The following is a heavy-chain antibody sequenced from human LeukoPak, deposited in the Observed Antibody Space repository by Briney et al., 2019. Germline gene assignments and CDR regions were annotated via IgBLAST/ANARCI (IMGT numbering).Heavy chain of an antibody. J-gene: IGHJ4*02. Sequence: ASVRVSCKASGYTFTGYGISWVRQAPGQGLEWMGWISAYNGNTNYAQKLQGRVTMTTDTSTSTAYMELRSLRSDDTAVYYCARSDYDIHFDYWGQGTLVTVSS. CDR1: GYTFTGYG. V-gene: IGHV1-18*01. D-gene: IGHD3-9*01. CDR3: ARSDYDIHFDY. CDR2: ISAYNGNT.